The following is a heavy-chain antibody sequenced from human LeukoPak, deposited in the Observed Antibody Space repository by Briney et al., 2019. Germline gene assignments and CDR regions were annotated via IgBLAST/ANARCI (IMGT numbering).Heavy chain of an antibody. Sequence: PGGSLRLSCAASGFTFSSYAMSWVRQAPGKGLEWVSAISGSGGSTYYADSVKGRFTISRDNSKNTLYLQMNSLRAEDTAVYYCAKGLYAVVAANHWFDPWGQGTLVTVSS. CDR1: GFTFSSYA. D-gene: IGHD2-15*01. V-gene: IGHV3-23*01. CDR2: ISGSGGST. CDR3: AKGLYAVVAANHWFDP. J-gene: IGHJ5*02.